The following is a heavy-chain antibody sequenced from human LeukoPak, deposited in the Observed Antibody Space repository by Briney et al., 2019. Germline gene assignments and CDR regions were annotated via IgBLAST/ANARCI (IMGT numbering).Heavy chain of an antibody. CDR3: ARTSEGGYFDY. Sequence: PGGSLRLSCGVSGFTFSNYWMHWVRQAPGKGPVWVSRINGDGSSTTCADSVKGRFTISRDNAKNTLYLQMSSLRAEDTAVYFCARTSEGGYFDYWGQGAVVTVSS. CDR1: GFTFSNYW. CDR2: INGDGSST. V-gene: IGHV3-74*01. J-gene: IGHJ4*02.